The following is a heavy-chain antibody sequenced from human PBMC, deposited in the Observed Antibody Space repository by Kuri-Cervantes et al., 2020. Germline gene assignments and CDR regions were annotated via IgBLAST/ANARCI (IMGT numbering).Heavy chain of an antibody. D-gene: IGHD3-10*01. CDR1: GYTFTDYY. Sequence: ASVKVSCKVSGYTFTDYYMHWVRQAPGQGLEWMGWISAYNGDTNYAQKLQGRVTMTTDTSTSTAYMELSSLRSEDTAVYYCARDVGYYYGSGSHFNWLDPWGQGTLVTVSS. V-gene: IGHV1-18*04. CDR2: ISAYNGDT. J-gene: IGHJ5*02. CDR3: ARDVGYYYGSGSHFNWLDP.